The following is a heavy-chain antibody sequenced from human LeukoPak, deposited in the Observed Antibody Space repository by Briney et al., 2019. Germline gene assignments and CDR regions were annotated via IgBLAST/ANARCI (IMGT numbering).Heavy chain of an antibody. Sequence: SETLSHTCTVSGGSISNYYWSWIRQPPGKGPEWIGYLYYSGSTNYNPSLKSRVTISGDTSKNQFSLKLTSVTAADTAGYYCARGLGSRYYFNSWGQGTLVTVSS. CDR2: LYYSGST. D-gene: IGHD3-10*01. J-gene: IGHJ4*02. CDR3: ARGLGSRYYFNS. CDR1: GGSISNYY. V-gene: IGHV4-59*01.